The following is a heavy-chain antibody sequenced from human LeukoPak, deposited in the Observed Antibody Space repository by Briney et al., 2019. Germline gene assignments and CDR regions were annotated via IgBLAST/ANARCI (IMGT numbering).Heavy chain of an antibody. D-gene: IGHD3-3*01. CDR3: ARGRYDFWRGYYDRFDP. V-gene: IGHV4-4*07. Sequence: SESLSLTCTVAGGSISSYYWSWIRQPAGKGLEWIGRIYTSGSTNYNPSLKSRVTMSVDTSKNQFSLKLSSVNAADPAVYYCARGRYDFWRGYYDRFDPWGQGTLVTVSS. CDR1: GGSISSYY. CDR2: IYTSGST. J-gene: IGHJ5*02.